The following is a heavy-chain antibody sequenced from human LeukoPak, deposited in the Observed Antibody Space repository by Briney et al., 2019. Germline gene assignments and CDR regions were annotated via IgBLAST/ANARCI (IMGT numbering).Heavy chain of an antibody. J-gene: IGHJ4*02. D-gene: IGHD2-15*01. V-gene: IGHV4-34*01. CDR3: GRHVRTRYCSGGSSSSFDY. CDR2: INHSGST. CDR1: GGSFSGYY. Sequence: SETLSLTCAVYGGSFSGYYWSWIRQPPGKGLEWIGEINHSGSTNYNPSLKSRVTISVETSKNQFSLKQSSVTGADKAVDYCGRHVRTRYCSGGSSSSFDYWGQGTLVTVSS.